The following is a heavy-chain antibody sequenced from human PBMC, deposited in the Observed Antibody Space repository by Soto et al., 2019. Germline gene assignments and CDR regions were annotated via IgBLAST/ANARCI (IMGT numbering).Heavy chain of an antibody. CDR2: VDYSGTA. J-gene: IGHJ4*02. V-gene: IGHV4-39*01. D-gene: IGHD1-20*01. CDR1: SGSISVTNVF. Sequence: PSETLSLTCTVSSGSISVTNVFWGWVRQPPGKGLEWIGNVDYSGTAYFSPSLATRVTFHVDTSKNQFSLTLYSVTAADTAVYYCARITGRPLDYWGQGSLVTVSS. CDR3: ARITGRPLDY.